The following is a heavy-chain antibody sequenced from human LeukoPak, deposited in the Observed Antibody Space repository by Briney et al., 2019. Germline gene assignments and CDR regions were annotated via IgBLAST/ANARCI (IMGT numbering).Heavy chain of an antibody. Sequence: SETLSLTCTVSGGSISSYYWSWIRQPPGKGLEWIGYIYYSGSTNYNPSLKSRVTISIDTSKNQFSLKLSSVTAADTAVYYCARGLNCSGGSCYLYYFDYWGQGILVTVSS. D-gene: IGHD2-15*01. CDR1: GGSISSYY. V-gene: IGHV4-59*01. J-gene: IGHJ4*02. CDR2: IYYSGST. CDR3: ARGLNCSGGSCYLYYFDY.